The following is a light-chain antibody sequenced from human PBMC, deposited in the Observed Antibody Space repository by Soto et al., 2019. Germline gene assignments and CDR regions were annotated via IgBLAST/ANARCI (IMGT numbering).Light chain of an antibody. CDR3: QSYDSGLPWV. J-gene: IGLJ3*02. V-gene: IGLV2-8*01. Sequence: QSALTQTPSASGSRGQSVTISCTGTSSDIGAYDSVSWYQHHPGKAPRALIYEVSKRPSGVPDRFSGSKSGNTASLTVSGLQTEDEADYYCQSYDSGLPWVFGGGTKLTVL. CDR1: SSDIGAYDS. CDR2: EVS.